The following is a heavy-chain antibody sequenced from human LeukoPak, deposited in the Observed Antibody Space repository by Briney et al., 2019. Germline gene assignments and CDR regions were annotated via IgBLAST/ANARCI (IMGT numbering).Heavy chain of an antibody. V-gene: IGHV3-33*06. D-gene: IGHD3-3*01. CDR2: IWYDGSNK. J-gene: IGHJ4*02. Sequence: PGGSLRLSCAASGFTFSSYGMHWVRQAPGKGLEWVAVIWYDGSNKYYADSVKGRFTISRDNSKNTLYLQMNSLRAEDTAVYYCAKDPAIFGVVRYYFDYWGQGTLVTVSS. CDR3: AKDPAIFGVVRYYFDY. CDR1: GFTFSSYG.